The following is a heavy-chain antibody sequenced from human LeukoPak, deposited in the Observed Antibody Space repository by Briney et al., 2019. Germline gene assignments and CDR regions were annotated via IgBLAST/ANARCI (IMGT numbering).Heavy chain of an antibody. Sequence: HAGGSLRLSCAASGFTFDGYEMNWVRQAPGKGLEWVAVISYDGSDKYYADAVKGRFTISRDNSKNTLYLQMNSLRAEDTAVYYCAKDDDSSRWNVPDYWGQGTLVTVSS. CDR2: ISYDGSDK. J-gene: IGHJ4*02. V-gene: IGHV3-30*18. CDR1: GFTFDGYE. D-gene: IGHD6-13*01. CDR3: AKDDDSSRWNVPDY.